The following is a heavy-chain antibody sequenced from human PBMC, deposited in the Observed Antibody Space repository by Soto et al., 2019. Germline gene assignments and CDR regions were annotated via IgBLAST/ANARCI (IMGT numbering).Heavy chain of an antibody. V-gene: IGHV1-18*01. CDR3: ARDSYYDSSGRNPYYFDY. CDR1: GYTFTSYG. CDR2: ISAYNGNT. J-gene: IGHJ4*02. Sequence: GASVKVSCKASGYTFTSYGISWVRQAPGQGLEWMGWISAYNGNTNYAQKLQGRVTMTTDTSTSTAYMELRSLRSDDTAVYYCARDSYYDSSGRNPYYFDYWGQGTLVTVSS. D-gene: IGHD3-22*01.